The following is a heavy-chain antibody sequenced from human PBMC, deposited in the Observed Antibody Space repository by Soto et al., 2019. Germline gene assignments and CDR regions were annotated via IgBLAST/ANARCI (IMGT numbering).Heavy chain of an antibody. CDR2: ISFDGSEK. J-gene: IGHJ3*02. Sequence: QVQLVESGGGVVQPGRSLRLSCAASGFTFSIYGMHWVRHAPGKGLEWVAMISFDGSEKYYTDSVKGRFHISRDSSKNTMYLQMDSLRVEDTAVHYCARDRRLYYSDAFDIWGQGTTVTVSS. CDR1: GFTFSIYG. V-gene: IGHV3-30*03. D-gene: IGHD1-26*01. CDR3: ARDRRLYYSDAFDI.